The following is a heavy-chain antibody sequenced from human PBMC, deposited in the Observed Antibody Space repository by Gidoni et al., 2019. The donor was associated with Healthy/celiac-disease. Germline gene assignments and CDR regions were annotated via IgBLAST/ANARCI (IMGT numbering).Heavy chain of an antibody. CDR1: GGSISSGGYS. Sequence: QLQLQESGSGLVKTSQTLSLTCAVSGGSISSGGYSWSWIRQPPGKGLEVIGYVDLRGGTYCNPSLKSRVTISVDRSKNQFSLKLSSVTAADTAVYYCAREAFYYAFDIWGQGTMVTVSS. D-gene: IGHD3-10*01. J-gene: IGHJ3*02. CDR3: AREAFYYAFDI. CDR2: VDLRGGT. V-gene: IGHV4-30-2*01.